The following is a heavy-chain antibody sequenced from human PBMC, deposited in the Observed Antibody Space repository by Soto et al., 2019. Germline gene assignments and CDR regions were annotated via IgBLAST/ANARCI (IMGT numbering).Heavy chain of an antibody. CDR2: IWYDGSNT. Sequence: QVQLVESGGGVVQPGRSLTLSCAASGFIFSSYGMHWVRQAPGKGLQWVAVIWYDGSNTYYADSVKGRFTISRDNSRNTLYLQMNSLRAEDTDVYYCARGLRAAAGRDYFQYWGQGTLVTVSS. J-gene: IGHJ1*01. CDR3: ARGLRAAAGRDYFQY. D-gene: IGHD6-13*01. CDR1: GFIFSSYG. V-gene: IGHV3-33*01.